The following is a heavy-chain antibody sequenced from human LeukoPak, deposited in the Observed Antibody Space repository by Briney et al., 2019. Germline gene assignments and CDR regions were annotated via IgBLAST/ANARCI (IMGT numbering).Heavy chain of an antibody. D-gene: IGHD3-22*01. Sequence: KRGESLKISCKGSGYSFTSCWIGWVRQMPGKGLEWMGIIYPGDSGTRYSPSFQGQVTISAGKSISTAYLQWSSLKASDTAMYYCARNYYDSSGHYFGAFDIWGQGTLVTVSS. CDR1: GYSFTSCW. CDR2: IYPGDSGT. V-gene: IGHV5-51*01. CDR3: ARNYYDSSGHYFGAFDI. J-gene: IGHJ3*02.